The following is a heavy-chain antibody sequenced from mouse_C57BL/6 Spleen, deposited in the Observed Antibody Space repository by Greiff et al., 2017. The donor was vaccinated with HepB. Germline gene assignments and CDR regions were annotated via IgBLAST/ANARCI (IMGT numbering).Heavy chain of an antibody. J-gene: IGHJ2*01. CDR2: INPSTGGT. CDR1: GYSFTGYY. V-gene: IGHV1-42*01. Sequence: EVQLVESGPELVKPGASVKISCKASGYSFTGYYMNWVKQSPEKSLEWIGEINPSTGGTTYNQKFKAKATLTVDKSSSTAYMQLKSLTSEDSAVYYCARWDYWGQGTTLTVSS. CDR3: ARWDY.